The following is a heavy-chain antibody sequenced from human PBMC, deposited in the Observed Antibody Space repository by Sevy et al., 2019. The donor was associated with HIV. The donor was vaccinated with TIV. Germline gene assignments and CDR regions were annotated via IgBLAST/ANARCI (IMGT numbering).Heavy chain of an antibody. Sequence: GGSLRLSCTASGFTFGDYCMSWVRQAPRKGLEWISFIKSKPYGGTTGNAASVKGRFTISRDDSKSIAYLQMNNLQTEDTAVYFCTRWSGSQSIFDYWGRGTLVTVSS. CDR3: TRWSGSQSIFDY. J-gene: IGHJ4*02. V-gene: IGHV3-49*04. CDR1: GFTFGDYC. D-gene: IGHD1-26*01. CDR2: IKSKPYGGTT.